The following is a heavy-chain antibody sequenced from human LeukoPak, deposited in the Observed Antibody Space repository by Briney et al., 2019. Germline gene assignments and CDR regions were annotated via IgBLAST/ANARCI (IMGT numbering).Heavy chain of an antibody. CDR1: GRSISSDSYS. D-gene: IGHD3-10*01. CDR3: AGSVVRGVIDY. V-gene: IGHV4-61*02. CDR2: LFTSGNT. Sequence: PSQTLSPTCTVSGRSISSDSYSWRWIRQTAWKELEFIGRLFTSGNTNYTPSLKSRVTISLDTSKNQFSLMLRSVTAGDTAVYYCAGSVVRGVIDYWGQGTLVTVSS. J-gene: IGHJ4*02.